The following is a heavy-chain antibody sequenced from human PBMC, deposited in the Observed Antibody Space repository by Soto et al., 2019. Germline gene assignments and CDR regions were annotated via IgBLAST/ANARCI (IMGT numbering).Heavy chain of an antibody. CDR2: INPNSGGT. Sequence: EASVKVSCKASGYTFTGYYLHWVRQAPGQGLEWMGWINPNSGGTNYAQKFQGRVTMTRDTSISTAYMELSRLRSDDTAVYYCARDRGNYYDSSGYWNWFDPWGQGTLVTVSS. CDR3: ARDRGNYYDSSGYWNWFDP. J-gene: IGHJ5*02. CDR1: GYTFTGYY. V-gene: IGHV1-2*02. D-gene: IGHD3-22*01.